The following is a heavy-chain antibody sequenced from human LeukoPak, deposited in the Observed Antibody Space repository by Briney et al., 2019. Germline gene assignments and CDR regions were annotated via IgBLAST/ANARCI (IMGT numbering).Heavy chain of an antibody. V-gene: IGHV1-8*01. Sequence: ASVKASCKASGYSFTSYNINWVRQATGQGLEWMGWMNPNSGNTGYAQKFQGRVTMTRNTSISTAYMELSSLRSEDRAVYYCARPRRDGYNLGWYFDLWGRGTLVTVSS. D-gene: IGHD5-24*01. CDR3: ARPRRDGYNLGWYFDL. J-gene: IGHJ2*01. CDR2: MNPNSGNT. CDR1: GYSFTSYN.